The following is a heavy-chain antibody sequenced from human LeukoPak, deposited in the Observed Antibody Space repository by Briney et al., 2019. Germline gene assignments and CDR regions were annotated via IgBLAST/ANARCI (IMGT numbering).Heavy chain of an antibody. Sequence: SETLSLTCTVSGGSISSGSYYWSWIRQPAGKGLEWIGRIYTSGSTNYNPSLKSRVTISVDTSKNQFSLKLSSVTAADTAVYYCARDGKGDLDYWGQGTLVTVSS. CDR2: IYTSGST. V-gene: IGHV4-61*02. J-gene: IGHJ4*02. CDR1: GGSISSGSYY. D-gene: IGHD3-10*01. CDR3: ARDGKGDLDY.